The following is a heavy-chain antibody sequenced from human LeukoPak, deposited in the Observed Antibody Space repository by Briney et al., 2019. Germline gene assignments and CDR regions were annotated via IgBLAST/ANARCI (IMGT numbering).Heavy chain of an antibody. CDR2: MNPNSGNT. V-gene: IGHV1-8*01. Sequence: GASGKISCKASGYRFTDYDINWVRQTTGQGLEWMGWMNPNSGNTDYVQNFQGRVTMTRDTSISTAYMELSGLRSEDTAIYYCAGGWEPYDYFFDPWGQGTLVIVSS. CDR1: GYRFTDYD. D-gene: IGHD5-12*01. J-gene: IGHJ5*02. CDR3: AGGWEPYDYFFDP.